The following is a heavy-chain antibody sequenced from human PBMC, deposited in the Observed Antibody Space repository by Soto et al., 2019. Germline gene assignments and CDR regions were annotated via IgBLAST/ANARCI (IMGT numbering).Heavy chain of an antibody. J-gene: IGHJ4*02. V-gene: IGHV4-30-4*01. CDR2: IFYNGGT. D-gene: IGHD5-12*01. CDR1: GDSISSDDFY. CDR3: AIQSDVNIAQDY. Sequence: QVQLQESGPGLVKPSQTLSLTCTVSGDSISSDDFYWSWIRQPPEKGLEWIGDIFYNGGTYYNPSLKSLVTQTLHTSKNQFALKLSCVAAADTAVYYCAIQSDVNIAQDYWGQGTLVTVSS.